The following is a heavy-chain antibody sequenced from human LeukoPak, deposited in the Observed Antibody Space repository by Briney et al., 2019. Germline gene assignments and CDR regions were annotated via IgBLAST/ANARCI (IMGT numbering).Heavy chain of an antibody. V-gene: IGHV4-38-2*02. J-gene: IGHJ4*02. CDR2: IYHSGST. D-gene: IGHD3-22*01. CDR3: ARAPYYYDSSGDWVRGYFDY. CDR1: GYSISSGYY. Sequence: SETLSLTCSVSGYSISSGYYWGWIRQPPGKGLEWIGSIYHSGSTYYNPSLKSRVTISVDTSKNQFSLKLSSVTAADTAVYYCARAPYYYDSSGDWVRGYFDYWGQGTLVTVSS.